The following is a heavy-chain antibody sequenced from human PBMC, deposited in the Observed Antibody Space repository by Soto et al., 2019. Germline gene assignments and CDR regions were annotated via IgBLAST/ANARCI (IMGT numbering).Heavy chain of an antibody. CDR1: GGSISSYH. CDR2: IYYSGST. D-gene: IGHD6-6*01. CDR3: ARXRSIPAGDDYYFYGMDV. J-gene: IGHJ6*02. Sequence: SETLSLTCTVSGGSISSYHWSWIRQPPGKGLEWIGYIYYSGSTKYNPSLKSRVTISVDTSNNQFSLKLNSVTAADTAVYYCARXRSIPAGDDYYFYGMDVWGQGTTVTVSS. V-gene: IGHV4-59*01.